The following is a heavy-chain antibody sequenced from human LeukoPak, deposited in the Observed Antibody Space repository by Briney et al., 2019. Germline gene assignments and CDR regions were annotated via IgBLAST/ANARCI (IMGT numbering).Heavy chain of an antibody. J-gene: IGHJ1*01. D-gene: IGHD6-19*01. CDR3: ARGGWYPESFQH. CDR2: INHSGST. V-gene: IGHV4-34*01. CDR1: GGSFSGYY. Sequence: SETLSLTCAVYGGSFSGYYWSWIRQPPGKGLEWIGEINHSGSTNYNPSLKSRVTISVDTSKNQFSLKLSSVTAADTAVYYCARGGWYPESFQHWGQGALVTVSS.